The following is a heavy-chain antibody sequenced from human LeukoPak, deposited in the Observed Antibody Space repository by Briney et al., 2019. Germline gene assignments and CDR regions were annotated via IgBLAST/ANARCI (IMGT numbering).Heavy chain of an antibody. CDR2: IYYSGSS. CDR3: ARQQYSTSSCDS. V-gene: IGHV4-59*01. J-gene: IGHJ4*02. D-gene: IGHD6-6*01. CDR1: GGSISTYY. Sequence: SETLSPTCSVSGGSISTYYWSWIRQPPGKGLEWIGNIYYSGSSYYNPSLKSRVTVSVDTGKNQFSLKLSSVTAADTAVYYCARQQYSTSSCDSWGQGTLVTVST.